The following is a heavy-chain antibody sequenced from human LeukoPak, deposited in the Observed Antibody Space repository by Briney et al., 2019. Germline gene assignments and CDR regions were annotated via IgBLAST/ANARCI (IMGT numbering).Heavy chain of an antibody. Sequence: SETLSLTCAVSGGSISSGGHSWSWIRQPPGKGLEWIGYIYHSGSTNYNPSLKSRVTISVDTSKNQFSLKLSSVTAADTAVYYCAKDRSWADDAFDIWGQGTMVTVSS. CDR1: GGSISSGGHS. V-gene: IGHV4-30-2*01. CDR3: AKDRSWADDAFDI. J-gene: IGHJ3*02. D-gene: IGHD1-26*01. CDR2: IYHSGST.